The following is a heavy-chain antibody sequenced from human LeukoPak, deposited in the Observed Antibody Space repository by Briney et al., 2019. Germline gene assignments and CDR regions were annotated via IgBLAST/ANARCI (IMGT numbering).Heavy chain of an antibody. D-gene: IGHD6-6*01. CDR2: ISWNSGSI. CDR3: AKAPGYSSSSRGYCYYYMDV. CDR1: GFTFDDYA. Sequence: GGSLRLSCAASGFTFDDYAMHWVRQAPGKGLEWVSGISWNSGSIGYADSVKGRFTISRDNAKNSLYLQMNSLRAEDTALYYCAKAPGYSSSSRGYCYYYMDVWGKGTTVTVSS. V-gene: IGHV3-9*01. J-gene: IGHJ6*03.